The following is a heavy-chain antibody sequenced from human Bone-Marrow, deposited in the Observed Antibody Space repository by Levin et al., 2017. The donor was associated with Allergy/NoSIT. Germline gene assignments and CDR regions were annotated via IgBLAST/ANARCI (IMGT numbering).Heavy chain of an antibody. V-gene: IGHV3-20*01. D-gene: IGHD3-16*02. Sequence: PGGSLRLSCAASGFTFDDYGMSWVRQAPGKGLEWVSGINWNGGSTGYADSVKGRFTISRDNAKNSLYLQMNSLRAEDTALYHCARAENYDYIWGSYRDNWFDPWGQGTLVTVSS. CDR1: GFTFDDYG. CDR3: ARAENYDYIWGSYRDNWFDP. CDR2: INWNGGST. J-gene: IGHJ5*02.